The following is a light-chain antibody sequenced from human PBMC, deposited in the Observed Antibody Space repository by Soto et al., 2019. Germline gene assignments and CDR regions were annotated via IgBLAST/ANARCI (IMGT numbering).Light chain of an antibody. J-gene: IGKJ1*01. CDR1: QSVSSY. V-gene: IGKV3-11*01. CDR3: QQRNYWQVT. Sequence: EVVLTQSPITLSLSPGSRSTLSCRASQSVSSYLDWYQKKPGQAPRLLIYDVSNRATGIPARLSGSGSGTDLTITISSIETEDFEVYYCQQRNYWQVTFGHGTKVDIK. CDR2: DVS.